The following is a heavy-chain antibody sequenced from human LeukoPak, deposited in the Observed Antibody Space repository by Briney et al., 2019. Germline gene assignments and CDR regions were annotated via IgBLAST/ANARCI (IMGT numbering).Heavy chain of an antibody. J-gene: IGHJ6*02. Sequence: GGSLRLSCAASGFTFSNYAINWVRQAPGKGLEWVSAISGSGGSTYYADSVKGRFTISRDNSKNTLYLQMNSLRAEDTAVYYCAIDSSGYYGYYYYYGMDVWGQGTTVTVSS. CDR2: ISGSGGST. V-gene: IGHV3-23*01. CDR1: GFTFSNYA. CDR3: AIDSSGYYGYYYYYGMDV. D-gene: IGHD3-22*01.